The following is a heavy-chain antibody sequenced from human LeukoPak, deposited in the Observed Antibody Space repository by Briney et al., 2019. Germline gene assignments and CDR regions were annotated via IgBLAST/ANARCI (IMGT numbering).Heavy chain of an antibody. D-gene: IGHD2-15*01. CDR1: GFAFSDYD. V-gene: IGHV3-48*01. J-gene: IGHJ4*02. CDR2: ISRSSKTI. Sequence: GGSLRLSCAASGFAFSDYDMNWVCQAPGKGLEWVSFISRSSKTIYYADSMKGRFTISRDDAEKSLYLQMNSLRAEDTAVYYCARDRMGGSFDYWGQGTLVTVSS. CDR3: ARDRMGGSFDY.